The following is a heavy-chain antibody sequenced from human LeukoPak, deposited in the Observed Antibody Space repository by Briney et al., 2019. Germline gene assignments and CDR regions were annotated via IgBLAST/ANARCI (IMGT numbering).Heavy chain of an antibody. CDR2: INQGGSEK. CDR3: ARGHHGMDV. CDR1: GFTFRNYW. Sequence: GESLRLSCAASGFTFRNYWMNWVRQAPGKGLEWVAYINQGGSEKQHADSVKGRFTISRDNARSSLYLQMNSLRAEDTAVYYCARGHHGMDVWGQGTTVTVSS. V-gene: IGHV3-7*01. J-gene: IGHJ6*02.